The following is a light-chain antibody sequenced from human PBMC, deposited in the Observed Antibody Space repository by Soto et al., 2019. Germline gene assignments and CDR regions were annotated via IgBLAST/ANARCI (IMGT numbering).Light chain of an antibody. CDR3: LQDHNYPLT. V-gene: IGKV1-6*02. J-gene: IGKJ4*02. CDR1: QGIGND. CDR2: AAT. Sequence: AIQMAQSPSSLSASVGDRVTITCRASQGIGNDVGWYQQKPGKAPKLLLYAATTLQSGVPSRFSGTRSGTDFPLTIRSLQPEDFATYYCLQDHNYPLTFGGGTKVEIK.